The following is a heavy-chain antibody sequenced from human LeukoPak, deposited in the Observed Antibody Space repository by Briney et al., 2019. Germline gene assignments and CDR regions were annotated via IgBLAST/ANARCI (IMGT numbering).Heavy chain of an antibody. CDR2: IYYSGST. V-gene: IGHV4-39*07. D-gene: IGHD3-22*01. CDR3: ARATGAYYEYFDY. CDR1: GGSISSSSYY. Sequence: KPSETLSLTCTVSGGSISSSSYYWGWIRQPPGKGLEWIGSIYYSGSTYYNPSLKSRFTIPVDTSKHQFSLKLSSVTAADTAVYYCARATGAYYEYFDYWGQGTLVTVSS. J-gene: IGHJ4*02.